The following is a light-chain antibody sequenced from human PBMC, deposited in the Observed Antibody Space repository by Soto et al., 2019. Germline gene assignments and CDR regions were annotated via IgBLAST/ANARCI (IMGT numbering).Light chain of an antibody. J-gene: IGKJ4*01. CDR1: QRGLYTSDYKSY. CDR3: QQYYTTPLT. CDR2: WAS. V-gene: IGKV4-1*01. Sequence: DIVMTQSPDSLAVSLGGMATINCGPIQRGLYTSDYKSYLGWYQQKPGQAPKLLIYWASTRESGVPDRFSGSGSGTDFTLTISSLQAEDVAVYYCQQYYTTPLTFGGGTKVDIK.